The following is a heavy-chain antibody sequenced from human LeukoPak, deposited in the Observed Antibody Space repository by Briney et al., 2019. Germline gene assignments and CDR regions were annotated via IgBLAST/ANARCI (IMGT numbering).Heavy chain of an antibody. CDR2: IKAKAHGGTI. CDR1: GFMFSSYW. V-gene: IGHV3-15*01. CDR3: TTDGVGVEGATYDN. Sequence: GGSLRLSCAASGFMFSSYWMSWVRQAPGKGLEWVGRIKAKAHGGTIEYAAPVKGGFTISRDDSKNTLYLQMNSLKTEDTAVYYCTTDGVGVEGATYDNWGQGTLVSVSS. J-gene: IGHJ4*02. D-gene: IGHD1-26*01.